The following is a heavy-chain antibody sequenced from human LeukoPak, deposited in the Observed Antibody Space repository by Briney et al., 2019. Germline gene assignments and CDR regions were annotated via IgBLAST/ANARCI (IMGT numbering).Heavy chain of an antibody. CDR3: ARGSTIAARRAPLLDYYYYGMDV. Sequence: GASVKVSCKASGYTFTSYDINWVRQAPGQGLEWIGWMNPNSGNTGYAQKFQGRVTMTRNTSISTAYMELSSLRSEDTAVYYCARGSTIAARRAPLLDYYYYGMDVWGQGTTVTVSS. V-gene: IGHV1-8*01. CDR1: GYTFTSYD. CDR2: MNPNSGNT. J-gene: IGHJ6*02. D-gene: IGHD6-6*01.